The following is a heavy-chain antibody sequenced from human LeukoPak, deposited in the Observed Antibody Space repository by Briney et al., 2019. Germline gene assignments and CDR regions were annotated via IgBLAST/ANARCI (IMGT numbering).Heavy chain of an antibody. CDR2: ISSSGSTI. CDR3: AREPPIWSGYDYYWYFDL. Sequence: GGSLRLSCAASGFTFSDYYMSWIRQAPGKGLEWVSYISSSGSTIYYADSVKGRFTISRDNAKNSLYLQMNSLRAEDTAVYYCAREPPIWSGYDYYWYFDLWGRGTLVTVSS. CDR1: GFTFSDYY. D-gene: IGHD5-12*01. J-gene: IGHJ2*01. V-gene: IGHV3-11*04.